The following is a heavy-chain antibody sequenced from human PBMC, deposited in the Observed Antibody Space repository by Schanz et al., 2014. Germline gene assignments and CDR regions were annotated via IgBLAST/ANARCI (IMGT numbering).Heavy chain of an antibody. CDR1: GFTFGDYA. V-gene: IGHV3-23*04. Sequence: EVQLVQSGGGLVQPGGSLRLSCAASGFTFGDYAMTWVRQAPGKGLEWVSAINTGVNKYYADSVRGRFTISRDNSKTTVYLQMNSLRAEDTAVYYCAKDAENTAMITDYFDYWGQGTLVTVSS. CDR2: INTGVNK. J-gene: IGHJ4*02. D-gene: IGHD5-18*01. CDR3: AKDAENTAMITDYFDY.